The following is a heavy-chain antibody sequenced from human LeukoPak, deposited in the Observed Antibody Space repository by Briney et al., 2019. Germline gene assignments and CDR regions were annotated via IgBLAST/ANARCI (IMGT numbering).Heavy chain of an antibody. Sequence: SETLSLTSTVSGGSISSSSYYWGWIRQPPGKGLEWIGSIYYSGSTYYNPSLKSRVTISVDTSKNQFSLKLSSVTAADTAVYYCARQGQSTPTSNWFDPWGQGTLVTVSS. CDR3: ARQGQSTPTSNWFDP. CDR1: GGSISSSSYY. CDR2: IYYSGST. J-gene: IGHJ5*02. V-gene: IGHV4-39*01.